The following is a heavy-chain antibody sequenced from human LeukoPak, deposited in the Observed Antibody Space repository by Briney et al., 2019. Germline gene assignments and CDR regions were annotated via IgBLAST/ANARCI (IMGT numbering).Heavy chain of an antibody. CDR3: TRSYYYGSGSYNYYYYYMDV. CDR2: IRSKAYGGTT. V-gene: IGHV3-49*04. D-gene: IGHD3-10*01. CDR1: GFTFGDYA. J-gene: IGHJ6*03. Sequence: PGGSLRLSCTASGFTFGDYAMSWVRQAPGKGLEWVGFIRSKAYGGTTEYAASVKGRFTISRDDSKSIAYLQMNSLKTEDTAVYYCTRSYYYGSGSYNYYYYYMDVWGKGTTVTISS.